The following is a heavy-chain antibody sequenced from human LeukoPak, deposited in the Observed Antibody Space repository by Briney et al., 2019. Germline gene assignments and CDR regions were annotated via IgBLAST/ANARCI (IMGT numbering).Heavy chain of an antibody. CDR1: GGSMSSGDYY. J-gene: IGHJ4*02. CDR3: ARVKYTTRPFDY. Sequence: PSQTLSRTCTVSGGSMSSGDYYWSWIRQPPGKGLDWVGYIYYSGSTYYNPCLKSRLTISVDTSKNQFSLKLSSVTAADTAVYYCARVKYTTRPFDYWGQGTLVTVSS. V-gene: IGHV4-30-4*08. CDR2: IYYSGST. D-gene: IGHD1-1*01.